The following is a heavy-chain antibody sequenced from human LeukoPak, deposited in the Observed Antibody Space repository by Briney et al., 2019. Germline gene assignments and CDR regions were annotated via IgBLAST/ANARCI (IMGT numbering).Heavy chain of an antibody. CDR2: IYSGGGT. D-gene: IGHD3-10*02. Sequence: GGSLRLSCAASGFSVSSNYMSWVRQAPGKGLEWVSVIYSGGGTFYADSVKGRFTISRDNAKNSLYLQMNSLRAEDTAVYYCAELGITMIGGVWSKGTTVTISS. V-gene: IGHV3-66*01. CDR3: AELGITMIGGV. J-gene: IGHJ6*04. CDR1: GFSVSSNY.